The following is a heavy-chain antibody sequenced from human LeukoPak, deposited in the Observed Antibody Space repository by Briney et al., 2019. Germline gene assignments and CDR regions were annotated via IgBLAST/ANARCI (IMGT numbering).Heavy chain of an antibody. CDR3: AREFYELSGYTSDASVI. V-gene: IGHV5-51*01. Sequence: EKSLKISCKGSGYSFTSYWIGWVRQMPGKGLEWMGIMYPGDSDTRYSPSFQGQVTISADKSNSTPYLQWSSLKAPDTATYYCAREFYELSGYTSDASVIWGEGEMVTVSS. D-gene: IGHD3-3*01. CDR1: GYSFTSYW. CDR2: MYPGDSDT. J-gene: IGHJ3*02.